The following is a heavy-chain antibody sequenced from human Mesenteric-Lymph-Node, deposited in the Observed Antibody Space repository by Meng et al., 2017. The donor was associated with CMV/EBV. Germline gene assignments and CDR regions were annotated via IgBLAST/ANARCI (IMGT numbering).Heavy chain of an antibody. V-gene: IGHV3-7*01. CDR2: IKQDGRGK. CDR3: ARDGGIDLWSGFDF. D-gene: IGHD3-3*01. J-gene: IGHJ4*02. CDR1: GFTFSSYW. Sequence: GGSLRLSCAASGFTFSSYWMSWVRQAPGKGLEWVANIKQDGRGKYYVDSVKGRFTISRDNAKNSLYLQMSSLRAEDTAVYYCARDGGIDLWSGFDFWGQGTLVTVSS.